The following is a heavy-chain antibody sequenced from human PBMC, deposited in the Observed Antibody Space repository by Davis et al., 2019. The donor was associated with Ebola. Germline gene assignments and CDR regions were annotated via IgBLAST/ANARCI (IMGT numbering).Heavy chain of an antibody. CDR2: IIPYGITI. CDR3: ARGERRYYDYNGMDV. J-gene: IGHJ6*02. D-gene: IGHD1-1*01. CDR1: GFTFSNYY. Sequence: PGGSLRLSGAASGFTFSNYYMSWIRQAPGKGLDCLSYIIPYGITIYYGNPVKGRFTISRDNAKNSLYLQMHSLRPEDTAVYYCARGERRYYDYNGMDVWGQGTTVTVSS. V-gene: IGHV3-11*01.